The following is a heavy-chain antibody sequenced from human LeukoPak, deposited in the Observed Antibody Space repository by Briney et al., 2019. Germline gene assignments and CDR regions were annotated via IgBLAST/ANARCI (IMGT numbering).Heavy chain of an antibody. CDR2: IYHTGST. D-gene: IGHD3-10*01. CDR3: ARAGWIITSGIDY. Sequence: PSETLPLTCGVSGYSISRGYYWAWIRQPPGKGLEWIGTIYHTGSTYYTPSLGSRVTISVDTSKNEFSLNLNSVTAADTAVYYCARAGWIITSGIDYWGQGALVTVSS. J-gene: IGHJ4*02. V-gene: IGHV4-38-2*01. CDR1: GYSISRGYY.